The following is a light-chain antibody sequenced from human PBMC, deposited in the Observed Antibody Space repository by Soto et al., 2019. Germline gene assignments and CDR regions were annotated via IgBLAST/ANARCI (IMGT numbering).Light chain of an antibody. Sequence: EIVLTQSPGTLFLSPGERATLSCGASQSVSFNYLAWYQQKVGLAPRLLIYDASRRATGTPDRFSGSGSGTDVTLTISRLEPEDFAVYVCQQYGSSPYTFGQGTNLEIK. CDR2: DAS. J-gene: IGKJ2*01. CDR3: QQYGSSPYT. CDR1: QSVSFNY. V-gene: IGKV3D-20*01.